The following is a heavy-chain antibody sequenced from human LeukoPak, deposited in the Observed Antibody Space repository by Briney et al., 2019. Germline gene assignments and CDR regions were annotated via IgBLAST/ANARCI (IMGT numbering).Heavy chain of an antibody. CDR2: MYYSGST. J-gene: IGHJ4*02. CDR3: ARASFASGSYYFDL. D-gene: IGHD3-10*01. Sequence: SETLSLTCTVSGGSISSYYWSWIRQPPGKGLEWIGYMYYSGSTNYNPSLKSRVTISVDTSKNQFSLKLSSVTAADTAVYFCARASFASGSYYFDLWGQGTLITVSS. CDR1: GGSISSYY. V-gene: IGHV4-59*08.